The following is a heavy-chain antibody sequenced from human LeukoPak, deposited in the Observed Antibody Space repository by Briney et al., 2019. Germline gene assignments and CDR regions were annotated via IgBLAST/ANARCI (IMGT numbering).Heavy chain of an antibody. CDR1: GYTFTGYY. CDR2: INPNSGGT. V-gene: IGHV1-2*02. D-gene: IGHD6-13*01. CDR3: ARGGDSSSSKFDY. J-gene: IGHJ4*02. Sequence: ASVKVSCKASGYTFTGYYMHWVRQAPGQGLEWMGWINPNSGGTNYAQKFQGRVTMTRDTSISTAYMELSSLRSEDTAVYYCARGGDSSSSKFDYWGQGTLVTVAS.